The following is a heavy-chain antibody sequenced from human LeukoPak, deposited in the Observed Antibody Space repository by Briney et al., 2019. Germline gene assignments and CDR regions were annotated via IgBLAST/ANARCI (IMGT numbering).Heavy chain of an antibody. V-gene: IGHV3-73*01. CDR3: TRGDYRVAYWYFDL. CDR1: GFTFSGSA. CDR2: IRSKANSYAT. Sequence: GGSLRLSCAASGFTFSGSAMHWVRQASGKGLEWVGRIRSKANSYATAYAASVKGRFTISRDDSKNTAYLQMNSLKTEDTAVYYCTRGDYRVAYWYFDLWGRGTLVTVSS. D-gene: IGHD4-17*01. J-gene: IGHJ2*01.